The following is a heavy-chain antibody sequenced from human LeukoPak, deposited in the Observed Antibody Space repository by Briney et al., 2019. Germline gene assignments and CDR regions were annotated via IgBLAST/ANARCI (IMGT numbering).Heavy chain of an antibody. V-gene: IGHV3-7*01. CDR1: GFTFSIYG. D-gene: IGHD2-2*01. CDR3: ARDFCSSTSCFYDP. J-gene: IGHJ5*02. CDR2: IKQDGSEK. Sequence: GGSLRLSCAASGFTFSIYGMSWVRQAPGKGLEWVANIKQDGSEKYYVDSVKGRFTISRDNAKNSLYLQMNSLRAEDTAVYYCARDFCSSTSCFYDPWGQGTLVTVSS.